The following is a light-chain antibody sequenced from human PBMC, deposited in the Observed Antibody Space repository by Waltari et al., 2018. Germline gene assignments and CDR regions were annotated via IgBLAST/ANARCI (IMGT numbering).Light chain of an antibody. CDR2: AAS. V-gene: IGKV1-39*01. CDR3: QQSYSSPLT. Sequence: DIQMTQSPSSLSASVGERVTITCRASQSISNYLSWFQQKPGQAPKLLIYAASSLQSGVPSRFSGSGSGTDFTLTISSLQPEDFATYHCQQSYSSPLTFGGGTKVEI. CDR1: QSISNY. J-gene: IGKJ4*01.